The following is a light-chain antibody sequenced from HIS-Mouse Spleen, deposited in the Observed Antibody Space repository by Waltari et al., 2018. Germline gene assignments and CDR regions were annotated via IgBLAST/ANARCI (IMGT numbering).Light chain of an antibody. CDR2: EGS. J-gene: IGLJ3*02. CDR3: CSYAGSSTWV. V-gene: IGLV2-23*01. Sequence: SALTQPASVSGSPGQSITISCTGTSSDVGSYKLFSWYQQHPGKAPKLMIYEGSKRPSGVSNRFSGSKSGNTASLTISGLQAEDEADYYCCSYAGSSTWVFGGGTKLTVL. CDR1: SSDVGSYKL.